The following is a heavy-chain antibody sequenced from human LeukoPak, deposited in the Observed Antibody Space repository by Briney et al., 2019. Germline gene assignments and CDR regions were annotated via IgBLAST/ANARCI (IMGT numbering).Heavy chain of an antibody. CDR3: ARDLYYYDNGAYFDDTFDI. Sequence: ASVKVSCKASGYSFTSYGISWVRQAPGQGLEWMGWISPYNGNTNYAQNLQGRVTMTTDTSTSTAYMDLWSLRSDDTAVYYCARDLYYYDNGAYFDDTFDIRGQGTMVTVSP. D-gene: IGHD3-22*01. CDR2: ISPYNGNT. CDR1: GYSFTSYG. V-gene: IGHV1-18*01. J-gene: IGHJ3*02.